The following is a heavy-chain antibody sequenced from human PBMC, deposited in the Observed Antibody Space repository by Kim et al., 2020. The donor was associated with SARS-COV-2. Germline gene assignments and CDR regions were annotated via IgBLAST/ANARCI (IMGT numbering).Heavy chain of an antibody. CDR1: GYTFTSYA. J-gene: IGHJ6*03. V-gene: IGHV7-4-1*02. D-gene: IGHD3-16*02. CDR2: INTNTGNP. CDR3: ARGVRRFGGVIVVNYDYMDV. Sequence: ASVKVSCKASGYTFTSYAMNWVRQAPGQGLEWMGWINTNTGNPTYAQGFTGRFVFSLDTTVSTAYLQISSLKAEETAVSYCARGVRRFGGVIVVNYDYMDVWGKGTTVTVSS.